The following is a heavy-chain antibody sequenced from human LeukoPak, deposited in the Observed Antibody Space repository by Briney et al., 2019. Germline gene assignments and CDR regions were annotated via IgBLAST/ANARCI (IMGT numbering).Heavy chain of an antibody. CDR2: FDPEDGET. CDR1: GYTLTELS. D-gene: IGHD1-26*01. CDR3: ATFREWELHLAAFDI. J-gene: IGHJ3*02. Sequence: ASVKVSCKVSGYTLTELSVHWVRQAPGKGLEWMGGFDPEDGETIYAQKFQGRVTMTEDTSTDTAYMELSSLRSEDTAVYYCATFREWELHLAAFDIWGQGTMVTVSS. V-gene: IGHV1-24*01.